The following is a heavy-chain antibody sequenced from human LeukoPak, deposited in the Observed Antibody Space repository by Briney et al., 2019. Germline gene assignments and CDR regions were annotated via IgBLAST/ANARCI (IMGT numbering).Heavy chain of an antibody. CDR3: ARGSRTIVTTKFARGHYMDV. CDR1: GFTFSGYS. V-gene: IGHV3-21*01. D-gene: IGHD5-12*01. CDR2: ISSSSIYI. J-gene: IGHJ6*03. Sequence: GGSLRLSCAASGFTFSGYSMNWVRQAPGKGLEWVSSISSSSIYIYIADSVKGRFTISRDNAKNSLYLQMNSLRAEDTAVYYSARGSRTIVTTKFARGHYMDVWGKGTTVTVSS.